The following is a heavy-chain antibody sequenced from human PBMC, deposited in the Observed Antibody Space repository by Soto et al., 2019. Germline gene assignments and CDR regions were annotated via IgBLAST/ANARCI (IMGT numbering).Heavy chain of an antibody. CDR1: GFTFSIYA. Sequence: GGSLRLSFAASGFTFSIYAMNWVCQAPGKGLERVSGISGSGGSTYYADSVKGRFTVSRDNSKNTLYLQMNSLRAEDTAVYYCAKVEGFSFGYSSGWSGDYWGQGTLVTVSS. D-gene: IGHD6-19*01. CDR3: AKVEGFSFGYSSGWSGDY. CDR2: ISGSGGST. J-gene: IGHJ4*02. V-gene: IGHV3-23*01.